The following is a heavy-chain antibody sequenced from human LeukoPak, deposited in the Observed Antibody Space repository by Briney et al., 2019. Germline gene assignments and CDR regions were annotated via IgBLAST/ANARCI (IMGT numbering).Heavy chain of an antibody. D-gene: IGHD6-25*01. V-gene: IGHV4-34*01. CDR3: ARERVVSDHNLFDP. J-gene: IGHJ5*02. CDR1: GASFSGYS. CDR2: VNRLGHT. Sequence: SETLSLTCAVHGASFSGYSWSWLRRPPGKGLEWIGEVNRLGHTIYNPSLKSRVTISIDTSTTQFSLILTSVTVADTAVYFCARERVVSDHNLFDPWGQGTLVTVSS.